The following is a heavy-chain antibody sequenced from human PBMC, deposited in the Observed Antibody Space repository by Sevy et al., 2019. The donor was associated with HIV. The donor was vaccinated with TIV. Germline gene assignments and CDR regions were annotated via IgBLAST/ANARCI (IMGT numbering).Heavy chain of an antibody. CDR1: GFTFSSFG. Sequence: GGSLRLSCAASGFTFSSFGMHWVRQAPGKGLEWEAGIWYDGNNKDYADSVKGRFTISRDNSKNTVYLQMNSLRAEDTAVYYCAKGIAAAGYYFDFWGQGTLVTVSS. D-gene: IGHD6-13*01. CDR3: AKGIAAAGYYFDF. V-gene: IGHV3-33*06. CDR2: IWYDGNNK. J-gene: IGHJ4*02.